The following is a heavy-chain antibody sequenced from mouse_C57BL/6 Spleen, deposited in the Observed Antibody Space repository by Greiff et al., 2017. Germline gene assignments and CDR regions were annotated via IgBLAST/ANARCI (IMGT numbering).Heavy chain of an antibody. CDR1: GYTFTGYW. CDR3: ARYYDNDLDY. V-gene: IGHV1-64*01. D-gene: IGHD2-4*01. J-gene: IGHJ2*01. CDR2: ILPDSGST. Sequence: QVQLQQPGAELVKPGASVKLSCKASGYTFTGYWMHWVKQRPGQGLEWIGMILPDSGSTNYNAKFKSKATLTADKSSSTAYMQLSSLTSEDSAVYYYARYYDNDLDYWGQGTTLTVSS.